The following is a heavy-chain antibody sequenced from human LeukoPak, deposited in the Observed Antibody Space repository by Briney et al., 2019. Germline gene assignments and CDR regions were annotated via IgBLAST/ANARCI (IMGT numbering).Heavy chain of an antibody. Sequence: GGSLRLSCAASGFPFSGYWMDWVRQAPGKGMEWVTNINQDGSVQYYAASVRGRFTISRDNAKNSLYLQMNILRAEDTAIYYCSRSLDYLGQGALVTVSS. CDR1: GFPFSGYW. J-gene: IGHJ4*02. CDR2: INQDGSVQ. V-gene: IGHV3-7*01. CDR3: SRSLDY.